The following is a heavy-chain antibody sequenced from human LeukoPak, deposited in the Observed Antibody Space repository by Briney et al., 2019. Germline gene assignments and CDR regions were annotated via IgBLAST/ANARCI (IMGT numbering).Heavy chain of an antibody. CDR2: IVVGSGNT. D-gene: IGHD5-12*01. CDR3: AAVLGSGYDYYFDY. J-gene: IGHJ4*02. CDR1: GFTFTSSA. Sequence: SVKVSCKASGFTFTSSAMQWVRQARGQRLEWIGWIVVGSGNTNYAQKFQERVTITRDMSTSTAYMELSSLRSEDTAVYYCAAVLGSGYDYYFDYWGQGTLVTVSS. V-gene: IGHV1-58*02.